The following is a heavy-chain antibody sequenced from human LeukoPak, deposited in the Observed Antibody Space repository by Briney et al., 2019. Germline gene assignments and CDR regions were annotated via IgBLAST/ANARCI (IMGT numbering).Heavy chain of an antibody. CDR3: ARVSTSGYDI. CDR2: ISGSGSST. CDR1: GFTFSSYG. V-gene: IGHV3-23*01. D-gene: IGHD2-2*01. J-gene: IGHJ3*02. Sequence: GGSLRLSCAASGFTFSSYGMSWVRQAPGKGLEWVSAISGSGSSTYYAASVKGRFTISRDNSKNTLYLQMNSLRAGDTAVYYCARVSTSGYDIWGRGTMVTVSS.